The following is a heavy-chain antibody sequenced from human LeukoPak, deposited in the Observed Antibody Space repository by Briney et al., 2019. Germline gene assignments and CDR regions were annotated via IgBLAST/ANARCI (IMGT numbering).Heavy chain of an antibody. CDR2: INHSGST. J-gene: IGHJ4*02. CDR3: ANNDYSNYGSDY. Sequence: SETLSLTCAVYGGSFSGYYWSWIRQPPGKGLEWIGEINHSGSTNYNPSLKSRVTISVDTSKNQFSLKLSSVTAADTAVYSCANNDYSNYGSDYWGQGTLVTVSS. D-gene: IGHD4-11*01. CDR1: GGSFSGYY. V-gene: IGHV4-34*01.